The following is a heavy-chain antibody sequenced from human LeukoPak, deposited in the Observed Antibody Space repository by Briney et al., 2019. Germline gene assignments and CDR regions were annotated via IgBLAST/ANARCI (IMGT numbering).Heavy chain of an antibody. V-gene: IGHV3-48*03. J-gene: IGHJ4*02. CDR1: GFTFSSYE. D-gene: IGHD2-15*01. CDR3: ARDPPPRYCSGGSCSGDY. CDR2: ISSSGSTI. Sequence: GGSLRLSCAASGFTFSSYEMNWVRQAPGKGLEWVSYISSSGSTIYYADSVKGRFTISRDNAKNSLYLQMNSLRAEDTAVYYCARDPPPRYCSGGSCSGDYWGQGTLVTVSS.